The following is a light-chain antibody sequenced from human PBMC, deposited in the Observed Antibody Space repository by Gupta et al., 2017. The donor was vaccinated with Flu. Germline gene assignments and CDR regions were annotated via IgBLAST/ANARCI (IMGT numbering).Light chain of an antibody. Sequence: QLTPYPSSMSPSVGDRVVITCRASENVKTWLAWFHQKSGQAPRLLISQASILEDGVPSRFSGGGSGTEFTLTIAGLQPSDVGTYYCQQYNNYRTFGPGTKV. J-gene: IGKJ3*01. CDR3: QQYNNYRT. CDR2: QAS. V-gene: IGKV1-5*03. CDR1: ENVKTW.